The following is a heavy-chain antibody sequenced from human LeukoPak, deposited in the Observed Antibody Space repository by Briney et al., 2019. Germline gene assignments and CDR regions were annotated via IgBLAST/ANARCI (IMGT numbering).Heavy chain of an antibody. CDR3: ARGDSSSLPFDY. V-gene: IGHV4-59*01. CDR1: GGSISSYY. CDR2: IYYSEST. J-gene: IGHJ4*02. D-gene: IGHD6-13*01. Sequence: PSETLSLTCTVSGGSISSYYWSWIRQPPGKRLEWIGYIYYSESTIDNPSLKSRVTMSLDTSKNQFSLKLSSVSTADTAVYYCARGDSSSLPFDYWGQGTLVTVSS.